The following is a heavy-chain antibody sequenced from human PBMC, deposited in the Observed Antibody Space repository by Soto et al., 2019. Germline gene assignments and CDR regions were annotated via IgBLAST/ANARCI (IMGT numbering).Heavy chain of an antibody. J-gene: IGHJ5*02. CDR2: TYYRSKWYN. D-gene: IGHD2-2*02. CDR1: GDSVSSNSAA. CDR3: ASSQQLLYGPRWFDP. Sequence: SQTLSLTCAISGDSVSSNSAAWNWIRQSPSRGLEWLGRTYYRSKWYNDYAVSVKSRITINPDTSKNQFSLQLNSVTPEDTAVYYCASSQQLLYGPRWFDPWGQATLVTV. V-gene: IGHV6-1*01.